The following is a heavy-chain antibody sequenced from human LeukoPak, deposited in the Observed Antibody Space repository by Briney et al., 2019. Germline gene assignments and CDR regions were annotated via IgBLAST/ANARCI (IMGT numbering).Heavy chain of an antibody. CDR1: GFTFSSYS. CDR3: AREPPYSNSWTDFDF. D-gene: IGHD6-13*01. Sequence: PGGSLRLSCAGSGFTFSSYSMNWVRQAPGKGLEWVSSISSSSSYIYYADSVKGRFTISRDNAKNSLYLQMNSLRAEDTAVYYCAREPPYSNSWTDFDFWGQGTLVTVSS. J-gene: IGHJ4*02. CDR2: ISSSSSYI. V-gene: IGHV3-21*01.